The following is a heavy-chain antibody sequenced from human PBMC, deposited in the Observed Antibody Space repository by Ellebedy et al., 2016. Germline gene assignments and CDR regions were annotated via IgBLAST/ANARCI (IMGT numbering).Heavy chain of an antibody. J-gene: IGHJ3*01. D-gene: IGHD3-10*01. CDR2: IDNDGSFT. CDR3: ARHRGDNDGIPTAFDV. V-gene: IGHV3-74*03. Sequence: GESLKISXAASGFTFDGYWMQWVRQAPGKGLVWVSRIDNDGSFTTYADSVKGRITISRDDVKRSLSLQMLSLRVEDTAVYYCARHRGDNDGIPTAFDVWGQGTQVFVSA. CDR1: GFTFDGYW.